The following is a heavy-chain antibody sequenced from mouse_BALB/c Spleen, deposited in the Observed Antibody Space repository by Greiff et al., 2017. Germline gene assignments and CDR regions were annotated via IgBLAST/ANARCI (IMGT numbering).Heavy chain of an antibody. CDR2: ILPGSGST. Sequence: VQLQQSGAELMKPGASVKISCKATGYTFSSYWIEWVKQRPGHGLEWIGEILPGSGSTNYNEKFKGKATFTADTSSNTAYMQLSSLTSEDSAVYYCARKGYGNYEGFDYWGQGTTLTVSS. CDR3: ARKGYGNYEGFDY. J-gene: IGHJ2*01. V-gene: IGHV1-9*01. CDR1: GYTFSSYW. D-gene: IGHD2-10*02.